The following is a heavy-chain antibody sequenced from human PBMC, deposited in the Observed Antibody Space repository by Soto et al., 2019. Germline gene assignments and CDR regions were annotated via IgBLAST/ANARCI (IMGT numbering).Heavy chain of an antibody. Sequence: QVQLVQSGAEVKKPGSSVKVSCKASGGTFSSYAIRWVRQAPGQGLEWMGGIIPISGTANYAQKFKGRVPITADESTSTAYMELSSLRSEDTAVYYCARSQGSSTSLEIYYSYYYGMDVWGQGTTVTVSS. CDR3: ARSQGSSTSLEIYYSYYYGMDV. V-gene: IGHV1-69*01. CDR1: GGTFSSYA. CDR2: IIPISGTA. J-gene: IGHJ6*02. D-gene: IGHD2-2*01.